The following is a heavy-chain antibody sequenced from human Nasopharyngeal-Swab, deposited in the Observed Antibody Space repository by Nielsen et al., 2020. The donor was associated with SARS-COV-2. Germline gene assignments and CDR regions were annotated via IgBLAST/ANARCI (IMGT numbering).Heavy chain of an antibody. CDR3: ARDFATAMVILDY. J-gene: IGHJ4*02. CDR1: GFTFSSYA. V-gene: IGHV3-30-3*01. Sequence: GESLKISCAASGFTFSSYAMHWVRQAPGKGLEWVAVISYDGSNKYYADSVKGRFTISRDNSKNTLYLQMNSLRAEDTAVYYCARDFATAMVILDYWGQGTLVTVSS. CDR2: ISYDGSNK. D-gene: IGHD5-18*01.